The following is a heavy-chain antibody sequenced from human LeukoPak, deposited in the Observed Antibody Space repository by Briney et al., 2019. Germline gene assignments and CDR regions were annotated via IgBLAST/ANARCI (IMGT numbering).Heavy chain of an antibody. V-gene: IGHV2-70*04. J-gene: IGHJ4*02. D-gene: IGHD5-12*01. Sequence: SGPTLVNPTQTLTLTCTVSGFSLSTPGMRVSWIRQPPGKALEWLARIDWDDDEFYSTSLKTRLTISKDTSKSQVVLTMTNMDPVDTATYYCARIGGGYSDYDCWGQGTLVTVSS. CDR2: IDWDDDE. CDR1: GFSLSTPGMR. CDR3: ARIGGGYSDYDC.